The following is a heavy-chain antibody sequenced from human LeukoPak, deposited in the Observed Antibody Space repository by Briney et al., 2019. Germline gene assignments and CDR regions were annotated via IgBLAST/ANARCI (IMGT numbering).Heavy chain of an antibody. CDR2: ISSSSSYT. V-gene: IGHV3-11*06. CDR1: GFTFSDYY. Sequence: PGGSLTLSCAASGFTFSDYYMSWIRQAPEKGLEWVSYISSSSSYTNYVDSVKGRFTISRDNAKNSLYLQMNSLRAEDTAVYYCASNDYGDYWGQGTLVTVSS. CDR3: ASNDYGDY. J-gene: IGHJ4*02. D-gene: IGHD4-17*01.